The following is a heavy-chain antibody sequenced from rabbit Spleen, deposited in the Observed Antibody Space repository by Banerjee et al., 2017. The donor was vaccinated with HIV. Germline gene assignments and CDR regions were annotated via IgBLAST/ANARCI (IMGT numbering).Heavy chain of an antibody. CDR3: VRDLGYDDDSEKGYFNL. Sequence: QSLEESGGDLVKPGASLTLTCTASGFSFSSRYYMSWVRQDPGKGLEWIGCIYVGSGGGTKYASWAKGRFTISKTSSTTVTLQMTSLTAADTATYFCVRDLGYDDDSEKGYFNLWGQGTLVTVS. CDR2: IYVGSGGGT. V-gene: IGHV1S40*01. J-gene: IGHJ4*01. D-gene: IGHD2-1*01. CDR1: GFSFSSRYY.